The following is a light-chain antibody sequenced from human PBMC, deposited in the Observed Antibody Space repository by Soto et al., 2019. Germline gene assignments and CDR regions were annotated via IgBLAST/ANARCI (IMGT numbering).Light chain of an antibody. CDR1: QSVDSTY. J-gene: IGKJ5*01. Sequence: PGERATLSCRASQSVDSTYLTWYQQKPGQAPRLLIYGASGRATGVPDRFSGSGSGTDFTLTISRLEPEDFAVYYCQQRRNWPPITFGQGTRLEIK. V-gene: IGKV3D-20*02. CDR3: QQRRNWPPIT. CDR2: GAS.